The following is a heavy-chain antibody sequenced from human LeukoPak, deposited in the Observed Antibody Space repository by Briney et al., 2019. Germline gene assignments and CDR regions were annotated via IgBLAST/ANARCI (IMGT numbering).Heavy chain of an antibody. CDR3: ARGGRSAFDV. J-gene: IGHJ3*01. Sequence: SETLSLTCAVSGGSISSDHWWSWVRQPPGKRLEWIGEIFHIGVTNYKPSLKSRVSMSVAKSRHQFSLNLRSMTAADTAVYFCARGGRSAFDVWGPGTKVIVSS. V-gene: IGHV4-4*02. CDR2: IFHIGVT. CDR1: GGSISSDHW.